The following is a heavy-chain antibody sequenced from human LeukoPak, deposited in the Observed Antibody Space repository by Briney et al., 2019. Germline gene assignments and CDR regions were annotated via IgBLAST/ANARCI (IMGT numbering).Heavy chain of an antibody. CDR2: IIPIFGTA. CDR1: GGTFSSYA. D-gene: IGHD2-2*01. J-gene: IGHJ4*02. V-gene: IGHV1-69*13. CDR3: ARDVGISYASFGY. Sequence: SVKVSCKASGGTFSSYAISWVRQAPGQGLEWMGGIIPIFGTANYAQKFQGRVTITADESTSTAYMELSRLRSDDTAVYYCARDVGISYASFGYWGQGTLVTVSS.